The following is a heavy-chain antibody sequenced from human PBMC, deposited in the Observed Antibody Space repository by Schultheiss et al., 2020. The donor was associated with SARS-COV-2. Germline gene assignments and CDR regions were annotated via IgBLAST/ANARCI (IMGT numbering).Heavy chain of an antibody. V-gene: IGHV3-30-3*01. CDR1: GFTFSSYA. Sequence: GGSLRLSCAASGFTFSSYAMHWVRQAPGKGLEWVAVISYDGSNKYYADSVKGRFTISRDNSKNTLYLQMNSLRAEDTAVYYCATGGVPDYFDYWGQGTLVTVSS. CDR3: ATGGVPDYFDY. D-gene: IGHD3-10*01. CDR2: ISYDGSNK. J-gene: IGHJ4*02.